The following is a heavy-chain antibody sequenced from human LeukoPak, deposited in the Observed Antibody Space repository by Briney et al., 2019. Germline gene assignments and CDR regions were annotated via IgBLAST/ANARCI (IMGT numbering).Heavy chain of an antibody. J-gene: IGHJ4*02. CDR1: GFTFSSYW. Sequence: GGYLRLYCAASGFTFSSYWMHWVRQAPGMGLVWVSRINSDGSSTSYADSVKGRFTISRDNAKNTLYLQMNSLRAEDTAVYYCAGGDYEHQAYWGQGTLVTVSS. CDR3: AGGDYEHQAY. CDR2: INSDGSST. V-gene: IGHV3-74*01. D-gene: IGHD4-17*01.